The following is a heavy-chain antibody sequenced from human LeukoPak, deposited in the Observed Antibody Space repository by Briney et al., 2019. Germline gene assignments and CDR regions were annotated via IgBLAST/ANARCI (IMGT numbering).Heavy chain of an antibody. CDR3: ARGSSGSLWSFDY. V-gene: IGHV4-59*01. CDR1: GGPFSGYY. J-gene: IGHJ4*02. Sequence: SETLSLTCAVYGGPFSGYYWSWIRQPPGKGLEWIGYIYYSGSTNYNPSLKSRVTISVDTSKNQFSLKLSSVTAADTAVYYCARGSSGSLWSFDYWGQGTLVTVFS. CDR2: IYYSGST. D-gene: IGHD3-22*01.